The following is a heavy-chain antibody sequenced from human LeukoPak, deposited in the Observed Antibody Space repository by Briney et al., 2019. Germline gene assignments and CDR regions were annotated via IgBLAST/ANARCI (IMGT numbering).Heavy chain of an antibody. CDR1: GFTFTRYA. Sequence: GGSLRLSCAASGFTFTRYAISWVRQAPGKGLEWISAISGSGGSTYYIASVKGRFTISRDNSRNTVFLQINSLRAEDTAVYSCAKDTSSSGSYFDYWGQGILVTVSS. CDR3: AKDTSSSGSYFDY. D-gene: IGHD3-10*01. V-gene: IGHV3-23*01. J-gene: IGHJ4*02. CDR2: ISGSGGST.